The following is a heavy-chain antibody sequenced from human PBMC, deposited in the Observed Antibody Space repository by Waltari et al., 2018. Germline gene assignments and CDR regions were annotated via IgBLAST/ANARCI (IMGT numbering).Heavy chain of an antibody. V-gene: IGHV3-74*01. CDR3: AAYSGSWY. J-gene: IGHJ4*02. CDR2: IKTDGSTT. D-gene: IGHD6-13*01. Sequence: EVQLVESGGGLVQPGGSLRLSCAASGFIFSNYWMHWLRQAPGKGPVWVSQIKTDGSTTRYTDAVEGRFTTSRDNARNMLYLQMNSLRAEDTALYYCAAYSGSWYWGQGTLVTVSS. CDR1: GFIFSNYW.